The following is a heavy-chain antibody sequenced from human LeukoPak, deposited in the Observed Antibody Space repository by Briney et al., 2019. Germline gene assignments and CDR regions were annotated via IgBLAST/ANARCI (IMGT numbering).Heavy chain of an antibody. J-gene: IGHJ4*02. CDR2: IYYSGST. D-gene: IGHD3-16*02. CDR3: ARADYDYVWGSYRYYYFDY. Sequence: SETLSLTCTVSGGSISSGDYYWSWIRQPPGKGLEWIGSIYYSGSTYYNPSLKSRVTISIDTSKNQFSLKLGSVTAADTAVYYCARADYDYVWGSYRYYYFDYWGQGTLVTVSS. CDR1: GGSISSGDYY. V-gene: IGHV4-30-4*01.